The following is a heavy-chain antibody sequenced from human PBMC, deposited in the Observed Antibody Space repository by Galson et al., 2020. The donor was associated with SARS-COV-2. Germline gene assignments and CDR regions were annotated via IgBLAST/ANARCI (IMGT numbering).Heavy chain of an antibody. V-gene: IGHV3-21*01. Sequence: GGSLRLSCAASGFTFSSYSMNWVRQAPGKGLEWVSSISSSSSYIYYADSVKGRFTISRDNAKNSLYLQMNSLRAEDTAVYYCARPRVDTAMGATFDYWGQGTLVTVSS. CDR2: ISSSSSYI. J-gene: IGHJ4*02. CDR3: ARPRVDTAMGATFDY. CDR1: GFTFSSYS. D-gene: IGHD5-18*01.